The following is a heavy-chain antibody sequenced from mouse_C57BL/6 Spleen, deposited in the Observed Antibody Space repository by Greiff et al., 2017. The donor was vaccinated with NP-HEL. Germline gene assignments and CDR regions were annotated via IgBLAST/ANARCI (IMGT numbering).Heavy chain of an antibody. CDR2: IYPRSGNT. CDR3: ARGPHYDYEDAWFAY. CDR1: GYTFTSYG. Sequence: VQLQESGAELARPGASVKLSCKASGYTFTSYGISWVKQRTGQGLEWIGEIYPRSGNTYYNEKFKGKATLTADTSSSTAYMELRSLTSEDAAVYFCARGPHYDYEDAWFAYWGQGTLVTVSA. J-gene: IGHJ3*01. V-gene: IGHV1-81*01. D-gene: IGHD2-4*01.